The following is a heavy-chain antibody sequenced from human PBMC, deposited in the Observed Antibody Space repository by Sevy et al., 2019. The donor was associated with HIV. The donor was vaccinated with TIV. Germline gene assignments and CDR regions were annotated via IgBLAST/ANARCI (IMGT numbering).Heavy chain of an antibody. Sequence: GGSLRLSCAASGFTFSNAWMSWVRQAPGKGLEWVGRIKSKTDGGTTDYAAPVKGRFTISRDDSKNTLYLQMNSLETEDTAVYYCTTVREVQLWLFGYWGQGTLVTVSS. CDR1: GFTFSNAW. J-gene: IGHJ4*02. CDR2: IKSKTDGGTT. CDR3: TTVREVQLWLFGY. V-gene: IGHV3-15*01. D-gene: IGHD5-18*01.